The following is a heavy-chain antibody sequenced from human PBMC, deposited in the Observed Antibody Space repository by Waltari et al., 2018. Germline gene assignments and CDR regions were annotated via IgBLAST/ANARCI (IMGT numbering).Heavy chain of an antibody. Sequence: QVQLQESGPSLLKPSETLSLICTVSGGSISGFYWSWVRQPPGKGLDWIGYIYYTGSTNFNPSRKSRVTVSVDTSKNQFSLKLRSVTAADTAFYYCARGGGGDWEWFDPWGQGTLVTVSS. CDR1: GGSISGFY. V-gene: IGHV4-59*01. D-gene: IGHD2-21*02. J-gene: IGHJ5*02. CDR2: IYYTGST. CDR3: ARGGGGDWEWFDP.